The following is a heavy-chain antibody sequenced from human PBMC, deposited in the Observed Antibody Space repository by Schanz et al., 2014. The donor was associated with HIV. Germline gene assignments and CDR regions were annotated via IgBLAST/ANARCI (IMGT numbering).Heavy chain of an antibody. D-gene: IGHD6-19*01. Sequence: EVDLMESGGGLVHPGGSLRLSCVGSGFTFSNYAMSWVRQTPGTGLERVSSISAGDGDKTDHADSVKGRFIISRDNSKKTLYLQMNSLRVDDTAVYYCAQRAAVARYFQVWGQGALV. CDR3: AQRAAVARYFQV. J-gene: IGHJ1*01. CDR2: ISAGDGDKT. V-gene: IGHV3-23*01. CDR1: GFTFSNYA.